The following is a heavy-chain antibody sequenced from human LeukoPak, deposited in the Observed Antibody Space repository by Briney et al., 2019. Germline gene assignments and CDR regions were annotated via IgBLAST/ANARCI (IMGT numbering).Heavy chain of an antibody. D-gene: IGHD4-23*01. V-gene: IGHV3-21*01. CDR1: GVTFSSYS. J-gene: IGHJ4*02. CDR2: ISSSSSYI. Sequence: GSLRLSCAASGVTFSSYSMNWVRQAPGKGLEWVSSISSSSSYIYYADSVKGRFTISRDNAKNSLYLQMNSLRAEDTAVYYCAREEYGGNSFDYWGQGTLVTVSS. CDR3: AREEYGGNSFDY.